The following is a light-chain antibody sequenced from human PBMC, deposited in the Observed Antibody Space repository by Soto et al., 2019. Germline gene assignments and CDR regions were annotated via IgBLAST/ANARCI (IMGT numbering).Light chain of an antibody. CDR3: QQLNSYPRT. J-gene: IGKJ5*01. V-gene: IGKV1-9*01. CDR1: QGISNY. CDR2: DGS. Sequence: IQLSQSPSPLYASLGERVTITCRASQGISNYLAWYQQKPGKAPELLIYDGSTLQSGVPSRFSGSGSGTDFTLTISILQPEDFATYYCQQLNSYPRTFGQGTRWRLN.